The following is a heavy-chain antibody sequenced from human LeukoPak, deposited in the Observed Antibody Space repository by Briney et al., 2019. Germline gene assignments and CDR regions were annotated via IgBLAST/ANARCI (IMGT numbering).Heavy chain of an antibody. J-gene: IGHJ4*02. V-gene: IGHV3-23*01. CDR2: ISGSGGST. D-gene: IGHD3-22*01. Sequence: GGSLRLSCAASGFTFSSYAMSWVRQAPGKGLEWVSAISGSGGSTYYADSVKGRFTISRDNSKNTLYLQMNSLRAEDTAVYYCAKERSEDYYDSSGYYVSDYWGQGTLVTVSS. CDR1: GFTFSSYA. CDR3: AKERSEDYYDSSGYYVSDY.